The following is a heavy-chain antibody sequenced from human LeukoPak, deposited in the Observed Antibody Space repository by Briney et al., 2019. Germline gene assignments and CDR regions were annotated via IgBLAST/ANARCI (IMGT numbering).Heavy chain of an antibody. D-gene: IGHD6-13*01. V-gene: IGHV1-2*02. CDR1: GYIFTGYG. CDR3: ATGSGSSWFDP. Sequence: ASVKVSCKASGYIFTGYGMHWVRQAPGQGLEWMGWINPNSGGTNYAQKFQGRVTLTRDTSISTAYMELNSLRSDDTALYYCATGSGSSWFDPWGQGSLVTVSS. J-gene: IGHJ5*02. CDR2: INPNSGGT.